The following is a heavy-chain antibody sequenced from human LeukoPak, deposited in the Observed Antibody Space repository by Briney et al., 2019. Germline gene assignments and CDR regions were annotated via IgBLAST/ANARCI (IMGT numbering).Heavy chain of an antibody. J-gene: IGHJ4*02. D-gene: IGHD5-24*01. CDR2: INHSGST. CDR3: ARRGDGYNRDY. CDR1: GGSFSAYY. Sequence: SETLSLTCTVYGGSFSAYYWSWIRQPPGKGLEWIGEINHSGSTNYNPSLKSRVTISVDTSKNQFSLKLSSVTAADTAVYYCARRGDGYNRDYWGQGTLVTVSS. V-gene: IGHV4-34*01.